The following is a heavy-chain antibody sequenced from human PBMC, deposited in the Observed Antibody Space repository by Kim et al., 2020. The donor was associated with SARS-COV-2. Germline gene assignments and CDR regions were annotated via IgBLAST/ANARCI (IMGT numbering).Heavy chain of an antibody. Sequence: SETLSLTCAVYGGSFSGYYWSWIRQPPGKGLEWIGEINHSGSTNYNPSLKSRVTISVDTSKNQFSLKLSSVTAADTAVYYCARTPAAYRYYYGMDVWGQGTTVTVSS. D-gene: IGHD6-25*01. CDR3: ARTPAAYRYYYGMDV. J-gene: IGHJ6*02. CDR1: GGSFSGYY. V-gene: IGHV4-34*01. CDR2: INHSGST.